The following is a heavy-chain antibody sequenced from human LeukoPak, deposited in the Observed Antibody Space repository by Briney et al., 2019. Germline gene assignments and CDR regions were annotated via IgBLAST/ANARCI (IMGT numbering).Heavy chain of an antibody. V-gene: IGHV1-8*03. D-gene: IGHD3-10*01. J-gene: IGHJ5*02. CDR1: GYTFTSYD. Sequence: ASVKVSCKASGYTFTSYDINWVRQATGQGLEWMGWMNPNSGNTGYAQKFQGRVTITRYTSISTAYMELSSLRSEDTAVYYCAIHMVRGVTSWFDPWGRGTLVTVSS. CDR2: MNPNSGNT. CDR3: AIHMVRGVTSWFDP.